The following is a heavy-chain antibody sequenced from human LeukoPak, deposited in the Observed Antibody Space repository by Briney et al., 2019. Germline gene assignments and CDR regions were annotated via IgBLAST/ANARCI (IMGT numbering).Heavy chain of an antibody. Sequence: GSLRLSCAASGFTFSSYSMNWVRQAPGKGLEWVSYISSSSSTIYYADSVKGRFTISRDNAKNSLYLQMNSLRAEDTAVYYCARDVWYYDSSGYYYGFDYWGQGTLVTVSS. D-gene: IGHD3-22*01. J-gene: IGHJ4*02. CDR2: ISSSSSTI. CDR3: ARDVWYYDSSGYYYGFDY. CDR1: GFTFSSYS. V-gene: IGHV3-48*01.